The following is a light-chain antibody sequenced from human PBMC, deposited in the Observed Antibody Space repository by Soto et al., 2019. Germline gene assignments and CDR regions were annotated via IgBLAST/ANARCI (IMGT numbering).Light chain of an antibody. V-gene: IGLV1-47*02. CDR3: AAWEDSVNLWL. Sequence: QSVLTQPPSASGIPGQTVTLSCSGSPSNIGSNYVYWYQQLPGTAPKLLIYSNNQRPSGVPDRFSGSKSGTSGYLAISGLRSEDEADYYCAAWEDSVNLWLFGGGTKLTVL. CDR1: PSNIGSNY. CDR2: SNN. J-gene: IGLJ3*02.